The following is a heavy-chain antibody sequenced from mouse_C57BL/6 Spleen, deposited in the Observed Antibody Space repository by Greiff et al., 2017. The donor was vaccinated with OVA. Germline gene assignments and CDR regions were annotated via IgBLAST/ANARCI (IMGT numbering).Heavy chain of an antibody. D-gene: IGHD1-1*01. Sequence: EVQRVESGGGLVKPGGSLKLSCAASGYTFSSYSMSWVRQTPEQRLEWVATISGGGGNTYYTDSVKGRFTSARDKAKNTLYLLMSRLRAEDTALYYGARNYYGSRSGYFDDWGTGTTVTVAS. CDR3: ARNYYGSRSGYFDD. CDR2: ISGGGGNT. CDR1: GYTFSSYS. J-gene: IGHJ1*03. V-gene: IGHV5-9*01.